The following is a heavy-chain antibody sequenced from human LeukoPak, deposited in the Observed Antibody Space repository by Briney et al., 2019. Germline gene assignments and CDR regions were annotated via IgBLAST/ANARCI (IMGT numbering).Heavy chain of an antibody. Sequence: GASVKVSCKASGYTFTSYYMHWVRQAPGQGLEWMGIINPSGGSTSYAQKFQGRVTMTEDTSTDTAYMELSSLRSEDTAVYCCATGGSDCSGGSCYSGYFDYWGQGTLVTVSS. D-gene: IGHD2-15*01. J-gene: IGHJ4*02. CDR2: INPSGGST. CDR1: GYTFTSYY. V-gene: IGHV1-46*01. CDR3: ATGGSDCSGGSCYSGYFDY.